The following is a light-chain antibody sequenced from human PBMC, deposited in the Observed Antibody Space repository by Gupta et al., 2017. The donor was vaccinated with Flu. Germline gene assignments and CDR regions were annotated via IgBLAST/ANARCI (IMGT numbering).Light chain of an antibody. J-gene: IGKJ4*01. V-gene: IGKV3-11*01. CDR1: ENVSRY. CDR2: DTS. Sequence: GERATLSCRASENVSRYLAWYQQKPGQAPRLLIYDTSNRATGIPARFSGSGSGTDFTLTISNLEPEDFAVYYCHQRSNWPLTFGGGTKVEIK. CDR3: HQRSNWPLT.